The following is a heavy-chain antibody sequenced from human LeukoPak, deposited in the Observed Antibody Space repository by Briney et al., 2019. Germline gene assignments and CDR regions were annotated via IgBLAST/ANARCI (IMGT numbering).Heavy chain of an antibody. D-gene: IGHD3-9*01. CDR1: GFTFSSYW. CDR3: ARRGNYDILTGSQGNWFDP. CDR2: IKQDGSEK. Sequence: GGSLRLSCAASGFTFSSYWMSWVRQAPAKGLEWVANIKQDGSEKYYVDSVKGRFTISRDNAKNSLYLQMNSLRAEDTAVYYCARRGNYDILTGSQGNWFDPWGQGTLVTVSS. V-gene: IGHV3-7*01. J-gene: IGHJ5*02.